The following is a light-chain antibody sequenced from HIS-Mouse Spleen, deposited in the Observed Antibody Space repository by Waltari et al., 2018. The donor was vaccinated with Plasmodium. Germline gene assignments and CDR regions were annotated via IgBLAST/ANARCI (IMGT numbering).Light chain of an antibody. CDR3: QQSYSTPFT. CDR2: AAS. J-gene: IGKJ3*01. V-gene: IGKV1-39*01. CDR1: QSISSY. Sequence: DIQMTPSPSSLSASVGDRVTITCRASQSISSYLNRYQQKPGKAPKLLIYAASSLQSGVPSRFSGSGSGTDFTLTISSLQPEDFATYYCQQSYSTPFTFGPGTKVDIK.